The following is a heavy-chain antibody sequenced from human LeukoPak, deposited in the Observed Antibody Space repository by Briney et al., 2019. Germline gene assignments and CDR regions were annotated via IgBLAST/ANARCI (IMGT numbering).Heavy chain of an antibody. D-gene: IGHD3-22*01. CDR3: AKSYYYDSSGYYPIDAFDI. CDR2: ISGSGGST. Sequence: PGGTLRLSCAASGFTFSSYGMGWVRQAPGKGLEWVSAISGSGGSTYYADSVKGRFTISRDNSKNTVYLQMNSLRAEDAAVYYCAKSYYYDSSGYYPIDAFDIWGQGTMVTVSS. V-gene: IGHV3-23*01. CDR1: GFTFSSYG. J-gene: IGHJ3*02.